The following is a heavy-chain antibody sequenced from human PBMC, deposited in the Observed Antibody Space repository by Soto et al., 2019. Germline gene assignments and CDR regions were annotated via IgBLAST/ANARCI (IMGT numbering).Heavy chain of an antibody. D-gene: IGHD3-3*02. Sequence: ASLKVSCKASGYTFTSYYINWVRQATVQGLEWMGWMNPNSGNTGYAQKFQGRVTMTRNTSISTAYMELSSLRADDSAVYYCTVRGPFSVSGVPTTLDSWGQGTPVTVSS. CDR1: GYTFTSYY. CDR3: TVRGPFSVSGVPTTLDS. V-gene: IGHV1-8*01. CDR2: MNPNSGNT. J-gene: IGHJ4*02.